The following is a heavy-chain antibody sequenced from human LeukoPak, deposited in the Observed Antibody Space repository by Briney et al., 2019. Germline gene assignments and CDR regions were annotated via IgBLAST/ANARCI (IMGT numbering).Heavy chain of an antibody. CDR2: IWYDESNE. CDR3: ARDRSYSTGYYGGSLDY. J-gene: IGHJ4*02. Sequence: VGSLRLSCAASGFTFSTYGMHWVRQAPGKGLEWVAIIWYDESNEYYVDSVKGRFTISRDNSKNTLYLQMNSLRAEDTAVYYCARDRSYSTGYYGGSLDYWGQGTLVTVSS. V-gene: IGHV3-33*01. CDR1: GFTFSTYG. D-gene: IGHD3-22*01.